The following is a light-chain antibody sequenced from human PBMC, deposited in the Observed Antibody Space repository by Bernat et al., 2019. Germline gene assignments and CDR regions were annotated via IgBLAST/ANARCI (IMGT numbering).Light chain of an antibody. V-gene: IGLV2-14*03. Sequence: QSALTQSASVSGSPGQSITISCTGTSSDVGGYNYVSWYQQHPGRAPKLMIYDVRDRPSGISNLFSGSKSGNTAALTISGLLAEDEADYYCSSYTSSGTLVFGGGTRLTVL. CDR1: SSDVGGYNY. CDR2: DVR. CDR3: SSYTSSGTLV. J-gene: IGLJ3*02.